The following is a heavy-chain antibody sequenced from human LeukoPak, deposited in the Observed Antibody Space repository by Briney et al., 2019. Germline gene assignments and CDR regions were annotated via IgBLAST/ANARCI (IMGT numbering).Heavy chain of an antibody. V-gene: IGHV3-53*01. CDR1: GFAVTNTF. Sequence: GGSLRLSCAASGFAVTNTFMTWVRQAPGKGLEWVSVIHSGGTTDYAGSVKGRFTISRDKSKNTLYLQMNSLRAEDTAVYYCAKRDTYYYYYYMDVWGKGTTVTVSS. CDR2: IHSGGTT. J-gene: IGHJ6*03. CDR3: AKRDTYYYYYYMDV.